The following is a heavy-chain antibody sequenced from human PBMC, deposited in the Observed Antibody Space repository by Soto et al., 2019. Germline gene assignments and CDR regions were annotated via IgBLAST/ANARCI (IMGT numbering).Heavy chain of an antibody. CDR1: GFTFSNYA. J-gene: IGHJ4*02. V-gene: IGHV3-30*18. D-gene: IGHD3-16*02. CDR2: ISYDGSDK. CDR3: AKALGELSPESYDY. Sequence: QVQLVESGGGVVQPGRSLRLSCAASGFTFSNYAMHWVRQAPGKGLEWVAVISYDGSDKYYADSVKGRFTISRDNSKTTLNMKMNSLRADDTAVYYCAKALGELSPESYDYWGQGTLITVSS.